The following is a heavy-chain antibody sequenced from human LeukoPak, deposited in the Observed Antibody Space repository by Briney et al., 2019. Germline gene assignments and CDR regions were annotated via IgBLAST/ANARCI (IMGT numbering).Heavy chain of an antibody. CDR1: GFTFSSYW. V-gene: IGHV3-7*03. CDR3: AKGRNILTGYPYYFDY. J-gene: IGHJ4*02. D-gene: IGHD3-9*01. CDR2: IKQDGSEK. Sequence: GGSLRLSCAASGFTFSSYWMSWVRQAPGKGLEWVANIKQDGSEKYYVDSVKGRFTISRDNAKNSLYLQMNSLRAEDTAVYYCAKGRNILTGYPYYFDYWGQGTLVTVSS.